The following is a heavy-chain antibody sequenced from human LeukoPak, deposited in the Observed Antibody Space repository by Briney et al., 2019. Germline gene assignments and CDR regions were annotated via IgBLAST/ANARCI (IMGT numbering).Heavy chain of an antibody. Sequence: GGSLRLSCAASGFTVSSNYMSWVRQAPGKGLEWVSVIYSGGSTYYADSVKGRFTLSRHNSKNTLYLQMNSLGAEDTAVYYCARVGGYGDYSFSYWGQGTLVTVSS. J-gene: IGHJ4*02. CDR1: GFTVSSNY. D-gene: IGHD4-17*01. CDR2: IYSGGST. V-gene: IGHV3-53*04. CDR3: ARVGGYGDYSFSY.